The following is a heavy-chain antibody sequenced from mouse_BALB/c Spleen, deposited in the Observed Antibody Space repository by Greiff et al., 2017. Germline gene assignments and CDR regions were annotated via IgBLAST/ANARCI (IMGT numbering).Heavy chain of an antibody. CDR2: ISYDGSN. V-gene: IGHV3-6*02. CDR1: GYSITSGYY. Sequence: VQLQQSGPGLVKPSQSLSLTCSVTGYSITSGYYWNWIRQFPGNKLEWMGYISYDGSNNYNPSLKNRISITRDTSKNQFFLKLNSVTTEDTATYYCARGGYDYDRAWFADWGQGTLVTVSA. D-gene: IGHD2-4*01. J-gene: IGHJ3*01. CDR3: ARGGYDYDRAWFAD.